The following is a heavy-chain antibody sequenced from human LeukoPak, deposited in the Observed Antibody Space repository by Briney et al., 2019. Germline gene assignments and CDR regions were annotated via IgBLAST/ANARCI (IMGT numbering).Heavy chain of an antibody. J-gene: IGHJ4*02. CDR3: AKEREAYCSGGSCYGSDKLFPADY. CDR2: INGTSGST. Sequence: GGSLRVSCDASGFTFCSYALNWVRQAPGQGLELVSSINGTSGSTFYADSVKGRFTISRDNSKNTLYLQMNSLRAEDTAIYYCAKEREAYCSGGSCYGSDKLFPADYWGQGSLVTVSS. D-gene: IGHD2-15*01. V-gene: IGHV3-23*01. CDR1: GFTFCSYA.